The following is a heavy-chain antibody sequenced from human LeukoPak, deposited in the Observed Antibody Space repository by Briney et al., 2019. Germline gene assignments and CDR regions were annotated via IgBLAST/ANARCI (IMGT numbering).Heavy chain of an antibody. Sequence: GGSLRLSCAASGFTFSSYAMHWVRQAPGKGLEWVAVISYDGSNKYYADSAKGRFTISRDNSKNTLYLQMNSLRAEDTAVYYCAREEGLAPPFDYWGQGTLVTVSS. J-gene: IGHJ4*02. V-gene: IGHV3-30-3*01. CDR3: AREEGLAPPFDY. CDR2: ISYDGSNK. D-gene: IGHD3-3*01. CDR1: GFTFSSYA.